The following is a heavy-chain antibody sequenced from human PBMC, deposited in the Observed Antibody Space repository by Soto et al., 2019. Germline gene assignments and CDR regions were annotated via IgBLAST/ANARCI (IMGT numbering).Heavy chain of an antibody. D-gene: IGHD2-15*01. CDR2: IYYSGST. CDR1: GGSISSYY. V-gene: IGHV4-59*01. CDR3: ARGYCSGGSCYRFNFDY. J-gene: IGHJ4*02. Sequence: PSETLSLTCSVSGGSISSYYWSWIRQPLGKGLEWIGYIYYSGSTNYNPSLKSRVTISVDTSKNQFSLKLSSVTAADTAVYYCARGYCSGGSCYRFNFDYWGQGTLVTVSS.